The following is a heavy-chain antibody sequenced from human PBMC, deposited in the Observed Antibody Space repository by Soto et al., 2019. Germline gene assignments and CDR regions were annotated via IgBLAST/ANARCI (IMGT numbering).Heavy chain of an antibody. CDR2: IYYSGST. V-gene: IGHV4-61*01. CDR3: ARGFPNYYDSSGYYYYYGMDV. CDR1: GGSASSGSYY. Sequence: PSETLSLTCTVSGGSASSGSYYWSWIRQPPGKGLEWIGYIYYSGSTNYNPSLKSRVTISVDTSKNQFSLKLSSVTAADTAVYYCARGFPNYYDSSGYYYYYGMDVWGQGTTVTVSS. J-gene: IGHJ6*02. D-gene: IGHD3-22*01.